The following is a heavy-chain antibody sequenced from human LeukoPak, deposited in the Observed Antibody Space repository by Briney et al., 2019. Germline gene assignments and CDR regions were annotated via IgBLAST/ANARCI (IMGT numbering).Heavy chain of an antibody. CDR3: ARDPGIYYYYYYGMDV. D-gene: IGHD6-13*01. J-gene: IGHJ6*04. CDR1: GYTFTSYG. V-gene: IGHV1-18*04. Sequence: ASVKVSCKASGYTFTSYGISWVRQAPGQGLEWMGWISAYNGSTNYAQKLQGRVTMTTDTSTSTAYMELRSLRSDDTAVYYCARDPGIYYYYYYGMDVWGKGTTVTVSS. CDR2: ISAYNGST.